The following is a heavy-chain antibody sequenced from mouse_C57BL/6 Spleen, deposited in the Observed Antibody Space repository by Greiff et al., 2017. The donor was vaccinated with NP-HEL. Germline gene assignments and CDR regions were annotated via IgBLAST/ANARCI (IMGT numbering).Heavy chain of an antibody. V-gene: IGHV1-42*01. CDR1: GYSFTGYY. CDR2: INPSTGGT. J-gene: IGHJ3*01. CDR3: AQNYYGSSSAY. D-gene: IGHD1-1*01. Sequence: VQLQQSGPELVKPGASVKISCKASGYSFTGYYMNWVKQSPEKSLEWIGEINPSTGGTTYNQKFKAKATLTVDKSSSTAYMQLKSLTSEDSAVYYCAQNYYGSSSAYWGQGTLVTVSA.